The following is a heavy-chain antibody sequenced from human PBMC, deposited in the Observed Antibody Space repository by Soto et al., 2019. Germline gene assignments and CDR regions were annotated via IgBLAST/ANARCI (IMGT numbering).Heavy chain of an antibody. CDR3: ARGGETYYDFWSGFSPIDY. D-gene: IGHD3-3*01. CDR1: GGSISTYY. Sequence: QVQLQESGPGLVKPSETLSLTYTVSGGSISTYYWSWVLQSPGKGLEWIGYIFYSDNTNYNPSLKSRVTISVDTSKNQFSLKLTSVTAADTAVYFCARGGETYYDFWSGFSPIDYWGQGALVTVSS. J-gene: IGHJ4*02. V-gene: IGHV4-59*01. CDR2: IFYSDNT.